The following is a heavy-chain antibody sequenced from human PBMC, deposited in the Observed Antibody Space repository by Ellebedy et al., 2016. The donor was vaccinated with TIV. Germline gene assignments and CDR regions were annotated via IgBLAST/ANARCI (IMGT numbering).Heavy chain of an antibody. V-gene: IGHV3-23*01. Sequence: GGSLTLSXAASGFTFSRTAMSWVRQAPGKGLEWVSVISGSGVTTDYADSVKGRFTISRDNSKNTLILQMNSLRAEDTAEYYCARQREGYNFHYFDSWGQGTLVTVSS. J-gene: IGHJ4*02. CDR2: ISGSGVTT. CDR3: ARQREGYNFHYFDS. CDR1: GFTFSRTA. D-gene: IGHD5-24*01.